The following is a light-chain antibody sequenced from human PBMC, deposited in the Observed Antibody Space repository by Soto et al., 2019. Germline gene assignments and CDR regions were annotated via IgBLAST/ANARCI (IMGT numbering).Light chain of an antibody. CDR1: ALPKQY. CDR3: QSADSSGTYPRVV. V-gene: IGLV3-25*03. Sequence: SYKLTQPPSVSVSPGQSARITCSGDALPKQYAYWYQQKPGQAPVLVIYKDSERPSGIPERFSGSSSGTTVTLTISGVQAEDEADYYCQSADSSGTYPRVVFGGGTKLTVL. CDR2: KDS. J-gene: IGLJ2*01.